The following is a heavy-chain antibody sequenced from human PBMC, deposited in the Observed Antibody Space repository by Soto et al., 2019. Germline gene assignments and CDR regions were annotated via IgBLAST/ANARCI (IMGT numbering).Heavy chain of an antibody. Sequence: TSETLSLTCAFSGYSISRGYYCGWIRQPPGKGLEWIGSFHHSGRTHYNPSLKSRVSISVDTSKNQLSLKLSSVTTADTAVYYCVGDYSDTQNYLDYWGQGTLVTVSS. D-gene: IGHD4-4*01. CDR1: GYSISRGYY. CDR3: VGDYSDTQNYLDY. J-gene: IGHJ4*02. V-gene: IGHV4-38-2*01. CDR2: FHHSGRT.